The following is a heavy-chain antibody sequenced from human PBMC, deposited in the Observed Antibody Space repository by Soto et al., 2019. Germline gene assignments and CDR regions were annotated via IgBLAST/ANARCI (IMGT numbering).Heavy chain of an antibody. Sequence: SGGSLRLSCAASGFTFDDYTMHWVRQAPGKGLEWVSLISWDGGSTYYADSVKGRFTISRDNSKNSLYLQMNSLRTEDTALYYCAKDNDYGNYYYGMDVWGQGTTVTVSS. J-gene: IGHJ6*02. CDR3: AKDNDYGNYYYGMDV. D-gene: IGHD4-17*01. CDR2: ISWDGGST. V-gene: IGHV3-43*01. CDR1: GFTFDDYT.